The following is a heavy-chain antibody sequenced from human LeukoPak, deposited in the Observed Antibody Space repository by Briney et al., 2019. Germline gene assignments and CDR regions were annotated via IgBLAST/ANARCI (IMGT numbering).Heavy chain of an antibody. CDR1: GFTFSSYA. D-gene: IGHD6-19*01. CDR3: ARLIAVAGTDY. V-gene: IGHV3-30-3*01. J-gene: IGHJ4*02. Sequence: GRSLRLSCAASGFTFSSYAMHWVRQAPGKGLEWVAVISYDGSNKYYAGSVKGRFTISRDNSKNTLYLQMNSLRAEDTAVYYCARLIAVAGTDYWGQGTLVTVSS. CDR2: ISYDGSNK.